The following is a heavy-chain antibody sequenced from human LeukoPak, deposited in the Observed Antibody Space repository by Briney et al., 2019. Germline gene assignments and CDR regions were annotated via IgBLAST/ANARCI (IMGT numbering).Heavy chain of an antibody. D-gene: IGHD5-24*01. Sequence: SETLSLTCAVSGYSIRSCYYWGWIRQPPGKGLEWIGSIYHSGSTYYNPSLKSRVTISVDTSKNQFSLKLSSVTAADTAVYYCARDLVEMATNSVGYFDYWGQGTLVTVSS. V-gene: IGHV4-38-2*01. CDR1: GYSIRSCYY. CDR3: ARDLVEMATNSVGYFDY. CDR2: IYHSGST. J-gene: IGHJ4*02.